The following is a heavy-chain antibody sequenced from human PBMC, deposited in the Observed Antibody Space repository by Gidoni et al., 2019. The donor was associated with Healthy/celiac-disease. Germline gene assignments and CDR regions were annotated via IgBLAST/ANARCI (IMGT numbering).Heavy chain of an antibody. CDR3: AKVADFWSGYYTPPFGY. J-gene: IGHJ4*02. D-gene: IGHD3-3*01. V-gene: IGHV3-23*01. Sequence: EVQLLASGGGLVQPGGSLRLSCAASGFTFSSYAMSWVRQAPGKGLEWVSAISGSGGSTYYADAVKGRFTISRDNSKNTLYLQMNSLRAEDTAVYYCAKVADFWSGYYTPPFGYWGQGTLVTVSS. CDR2: ISGSGGST. CDR1: GFTFSSYA.